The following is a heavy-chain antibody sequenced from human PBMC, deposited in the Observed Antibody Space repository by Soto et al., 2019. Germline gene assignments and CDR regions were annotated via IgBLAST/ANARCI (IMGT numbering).Heavy chain of an antibody. Sequence: SGPTLVNPTQTLTLTCTFSGFSLSTSGVGVGWIRQPPGKALEWLALIFWNDDKRYRPSLKSRLTITKDTSKNQVVLTMTDMDPVDTATYYCAHIPIFYFYYGMDVWGQGTTVTVSS. CDR1: GFSLSTSGVG. CDR3: AHIPIFYFYYGMDV. CDR2: IFWNDDK. J-gene: IGHJ6*02. V-gene: IGHV2-5*01.